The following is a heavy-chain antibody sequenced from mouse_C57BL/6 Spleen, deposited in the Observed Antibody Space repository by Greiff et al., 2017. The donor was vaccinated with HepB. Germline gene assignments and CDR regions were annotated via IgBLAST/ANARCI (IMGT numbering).Heavy chain of an antibody. CDR1: GFSLTGYG. J-gene: IGHJ4*01. CDR2: IWSGGST. CDR3: ARNFYYSNGHYYAMDY. Sequence: VQLQQSGPGLVQPSQSLSITCTVSGFSLTGYGVHWVRQSPGKGLEWLGVIWSGGSTDYNAAFISRLSISKDNSKSQVFFKMNSLQADDTAIYYCARNFYYSNGHYYAMDYWGQGTSVTVSS. V-gene: IGHV2-2*01. D-gene: IGHD2-5*01.